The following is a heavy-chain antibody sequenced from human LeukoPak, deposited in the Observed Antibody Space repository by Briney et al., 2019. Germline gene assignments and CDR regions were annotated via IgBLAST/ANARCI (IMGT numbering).Heavy chain of an antibody. CDR3: ARVSPGAYYAFYI. Sequence: GGSLRLSCAASGFTFSSYSMNWVRQAPGKGLEWVSYISSSTSTVYYADSVTGRFTIFRDSAKNSLYPHMYSLRDADTAVCYCARVSPGAYYAFYIWGQVKMVTASS. D-gene: IGHD2-21*01. V-gene: IGHV3-48*02. CDR1: GFTFSSYS. CDR2: ISSSTSTV. J-gene: IGHJ3*02.